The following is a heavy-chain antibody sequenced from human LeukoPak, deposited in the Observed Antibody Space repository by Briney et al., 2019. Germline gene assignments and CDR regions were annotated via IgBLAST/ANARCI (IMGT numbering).Heavy chain of an antibody. CDR1: GGSISSYY. Sequence: PSETLSLTCTVSGGSISSYYWSWIRQPPGKGLEWIGYIYYSGSTYYNPSLKSRVTISVDTSKNQFSLKLSSVTAADTAVYYCARDEAADSYDFWNREEEPGAFDIWGQGTMVTVSS. CDR3: ARDEAADSYDFWNREEEPGAFDI. J-gene: IGHJ3*02. V-gene: IGHV4-59*12. CDR2: IYYSGST. D-gene: IGHD3-3*01.